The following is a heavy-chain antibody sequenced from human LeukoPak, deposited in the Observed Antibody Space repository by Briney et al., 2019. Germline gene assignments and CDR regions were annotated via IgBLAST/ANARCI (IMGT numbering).Heavy chain of an antibody. V-gene: IGHV4-31*03. CDR2: IYYSVST. CDR1: GASISNGGYY. Sequence: SETLSLTCTVSGASISNGGYYWSWIRQHSGKDLQWIGYIYYSVSTYYNPSLKSRVTISVDTSQNQFSLKLSSVTAADTAVYYCATRCPSCGSCYPYGLDVWGQGTTVTVSS. CDR3: ATRCPSCGSCYPYGLDV. J-gene: IGHJ6*02. D-gene: IGHD2-15*01.